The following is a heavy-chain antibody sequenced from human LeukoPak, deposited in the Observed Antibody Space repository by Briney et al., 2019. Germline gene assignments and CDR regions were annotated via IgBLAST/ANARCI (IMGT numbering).Heavy chain of an antibody. D-gene: IGHD1-1*01. V-gene: IGHV3-48*01. CDR1: GFTFSDYS. CDR3: ATDPATGTTATSLLAP. CDR2: ISSSSGTI. J-gene: IGHJ5*02. Sequence: GGSLRLSCAASGFTFSDYSMNWVRQAPGKGLEWVSYISSSSGTIFYADSVKGRFTISRDNAKNSLYLQMNSLRADGTAVYYCATDPATGTTATSLLAPWGQGTLVTVSS.